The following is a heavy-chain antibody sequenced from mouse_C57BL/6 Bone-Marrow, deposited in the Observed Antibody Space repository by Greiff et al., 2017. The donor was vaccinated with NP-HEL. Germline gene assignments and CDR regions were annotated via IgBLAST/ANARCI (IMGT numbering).Heavy chain of an antibody. CDR2: IYPGGGYT. CDR1: GYTFTNYW. Sequence: QVQLKESGAELVRPGTSVKMSCKASGYTFTNYWIGWAKQRPGHGLEWIGDIYPGGGYTNYNEKFKGKATLTADKSSSTAYMQFSSLTSEDSAIYYCARSYYSNDWYFEVWGTGTTVTVSS. CDR3: ARSYYSNDWYFEV. J-gene: IGHJ1*03. V-gene: IGHV1-63*01. D-gene: IGHD2-5*01.